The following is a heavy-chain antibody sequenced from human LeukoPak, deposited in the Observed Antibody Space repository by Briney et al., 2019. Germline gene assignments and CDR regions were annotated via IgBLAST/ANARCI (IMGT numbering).Heavy chain of an antibody. CDR1: GYTFTSYD. Sequence: ASVKVSCKASGYTFTSYDINWVRQATGQGLEWMGWMNPNSGNTGYAQKFQGRVTVTRNTSISTAYMELSSLRSEDTAVYYCARGGSATVTHYYYYYYMDVWGKGTTVTVSS. CDR3: ARGGSATVTHYYYYYYMDV. V-gene: IGHV1-8*01. CDR2: MNPNSGNT. D-gene: IGHD4-11*01. J-gene: IGHJ6*03.